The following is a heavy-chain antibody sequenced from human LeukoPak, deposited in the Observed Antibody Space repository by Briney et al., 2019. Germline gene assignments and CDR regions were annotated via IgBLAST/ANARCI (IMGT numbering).Heavy chain of an antibody. CDR1: GFTFSSYA. D-gene: IGHD3-22*01. J-gene: IGHJ4*02. CDR2: ISGSGGST. V-gene: IGHV3-23*01. CDR3: AKDLYYYDSSGYTRPPFDY. Sequence: GGSLRLSCAASGFTFSSYAMSWVRQAPGKGLEWVSAISGSGGSTYYADSVKGRFTISRDNSKTTLYLQMNSLRAEDTAVYYCAKDLYYYDSSGYTRPPFDYWGQGTLVTVSS.